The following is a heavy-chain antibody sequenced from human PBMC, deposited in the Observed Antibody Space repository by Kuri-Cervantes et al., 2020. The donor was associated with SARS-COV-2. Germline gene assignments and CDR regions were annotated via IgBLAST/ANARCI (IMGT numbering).Heavy chain of an antibody. V-gene: IGHV3-30*18. CDR1: GFTFGDYA. D-gene: IGHD3-3*01. CDR2: ISYDGSNK. Sequence: GESLKISCTASGFTFGDYAMSWVRQAPGKGLEWVAVISYDGSNKYYADSVKGRFTISRDDSKNTLYLQMNSLRAEDTAVYYCAKLAGDYDFWSGFPFDYWGQGTLVTVSS. J-gene: IGHJ4*02. CDR3: AKLAGDYDFWSGFPFDY.